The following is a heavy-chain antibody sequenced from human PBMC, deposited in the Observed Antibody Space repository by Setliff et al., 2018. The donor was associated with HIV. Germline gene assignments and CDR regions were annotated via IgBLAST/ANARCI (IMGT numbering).Heavy chain of an antibody. CDR3: TRGPARRYPGSTVYGL. CDR2: FYYSGST. J-gene: IGHJ1*01. CDR1: GDSISRSRYY. D-gene: IGHD1-26*01. Sequence: SETLSLTCVVSGDSISRSRYYWGWIRQPPGKGLEWIGSFYYSGSTSYNPSLKSRVTISGDTSKNQVSLRLSSVTAADTAVYFCTRGPARRYPGSTVYGLWGQGTPVTVSS. V-gene: IGHV4-39*01.